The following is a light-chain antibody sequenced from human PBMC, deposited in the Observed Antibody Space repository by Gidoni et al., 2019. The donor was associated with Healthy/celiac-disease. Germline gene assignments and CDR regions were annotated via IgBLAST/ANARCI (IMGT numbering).Light chain of an antibody. CDR3: QQYNNWPRT. V-gene: IGKV3-15*01. Sequence: DIVMTQSPATLSVSPGERATLSCRASQSVSSNLAWYQPKPGQAPRLLIYGASTRATGIPARFSGSGSGTEFTLTISSLQSEDFAVYYCQQYNNWPRTFGQGTKVEIK. CDR2: GAS. CDR1: QSVSSN. J-gene: IGKJ1*01.